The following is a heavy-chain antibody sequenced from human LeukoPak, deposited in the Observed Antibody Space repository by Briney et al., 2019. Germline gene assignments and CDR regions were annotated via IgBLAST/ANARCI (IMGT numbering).Heavy chain of an antibody. D-gene: IGHD1-14*01. CDR3: AKKYNTGLDP. CDR2: ISYDGSNK. CDR1: GFNFSSYG. V-gene: IGHV3-30*18. Sequence: GGSLRLSCAASGFNFSSYGMHWVRQAPGKGLEWVAVISYDGSNKYYADSVKGRFTISRDNSKNTLYLQMNSLRAEDTAVYYCAKKYNTGLDPWGQGTLVTVSS. J-gene: IGHJ5*02.